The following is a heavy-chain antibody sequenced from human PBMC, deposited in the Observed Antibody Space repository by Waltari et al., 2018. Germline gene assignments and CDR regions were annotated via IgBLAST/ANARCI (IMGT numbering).Heavy chain of an antibody. CDR3: AKHLTLVRGIGPYFDY. CDR1: GFTFSNYA. V-gene: IGHV3-23*01. D-gene: IGHD3-10*01. CDR2: ISGSGDNT. J-gene: IGHJ4*02. Sequence: EVQLLESGGGLVQPGGSLRLSCAASGFTFSNYAMSWFRQAPGKGLEWVSAISGSGDNTFYVDSVKGRFTISRDNSKNTLYLQMNSLRAEDTAVYYCAKHLTLVRGIGPYFDYWGQGTLVTVSS.